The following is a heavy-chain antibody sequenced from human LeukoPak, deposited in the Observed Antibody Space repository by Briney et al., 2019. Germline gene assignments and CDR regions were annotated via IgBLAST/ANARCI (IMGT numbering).Heavy chain of an antibody. D-gene: IGHD3-10*01. CDR1: GFTFNNYA. Sequence: PGGSLRLSCAASGFTFNNYAMNWVRQAPGKGLEWVSAISASGGNTYYADSVKGRFTISRDNSKNALFLQMNSLRAEDTALYFCAKVRDGSFDYWGQGTLVTVSP. CDR2: ISASGGNT. V-gene: IGHV3-23*01. J-gene: IGHJ4*02. CDR3: AKVRDGSFDY.